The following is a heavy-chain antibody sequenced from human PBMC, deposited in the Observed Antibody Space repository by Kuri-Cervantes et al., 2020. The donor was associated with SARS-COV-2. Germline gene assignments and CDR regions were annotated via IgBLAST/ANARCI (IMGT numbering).Heavy chain of an antibody. CDR2: INPNSGGT. CDR3: ARDFWPSGGYFDY. Sequence: ASLKVTCKASGYTFTGYYMHWVRQAPGQGLEWMGWINPNSGGTNYAQKFQGRVTMTRDTSISTAYMELSRLRSDDTAVYYCARDFWPSGGYFDYWGQGTLVTVSS. J-gene: IGHJ4*02. D-gene: IGHD1-26*01. V-gene: IGHV1-2*02. CDR1: GYTFTGYY.